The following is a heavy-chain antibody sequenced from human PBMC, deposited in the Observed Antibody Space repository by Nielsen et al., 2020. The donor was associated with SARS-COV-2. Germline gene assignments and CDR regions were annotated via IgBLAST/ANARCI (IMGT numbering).Heavy chain of an antibody. Sequence: WLRQPPGKGLEWVSAISGSGGSTYYADSVKGRFTISRDNSKNTLYLQMNSLRAEDTAVYYCAKSGITYYYDSSGYYYSSPVDYWGQGTLVTVSS. J-gene: IGHJ4*02. CDR3: AKSGITYYYDSSGYYYSSPVDY. V-gene: IGHV3-23*01. D-gene: IGHD3-22*01. CDR2: ISGSGGST.